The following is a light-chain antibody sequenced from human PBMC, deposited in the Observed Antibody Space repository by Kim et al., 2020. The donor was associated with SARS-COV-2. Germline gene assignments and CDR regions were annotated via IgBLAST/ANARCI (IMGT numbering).Light chain of an antibody. J-gene: IGLJ3*02. CDR2: DVT. CDR3: SSYTSSSTLV. CDR1: SRDVGTYNY. V-gene: IGLV2-14*03. Sequence: GQSYTTSCTETSRDVGTYNYISWYQKHPGKAPKLMIYDVTDRRSGVSTRFSGYKSGDTASLTISGLQAEDEADYYCSSYTSSSTLVFGGGTKLTVL.